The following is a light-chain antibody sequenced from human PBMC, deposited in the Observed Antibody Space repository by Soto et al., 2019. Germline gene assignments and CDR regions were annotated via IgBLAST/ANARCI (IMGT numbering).Light chain of an antibody. CDR1: RIGSKS. CDR3: QVWDSSTDHAV. V-gene: IGLV3-21*02. J-gene: IGLJ7*01. CDR2: DDS. Sequence: SYTLTQPPSVSAAPGQTASIACGGDRIGSKSVHWYQQKAGQAPVLVVYDDSDRPSGIPERFSGSNSQSTATLTISRVEAGDEADYFCQVWDSSTDHAVFGGGTQLTVL.